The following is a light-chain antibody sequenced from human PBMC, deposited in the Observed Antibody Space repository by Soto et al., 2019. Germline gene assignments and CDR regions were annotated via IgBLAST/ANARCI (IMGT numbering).Light chain of an antibody. CDR3: SSYTSSSTLFYV. CDR2: DVS. Sequence: QSALTQPASVSGSPGQSITISCTETSSDVGGYNYVSWYQQHPGKAPKLMIYDVSNRPSGVSNRFSGSKSGNTASLTISGLQAEDEADYYCSSYTSSSTLFYVFGTGTKLTVL. J-gene: IGLJ1*01. V-gene: IGLV2-14*01. CDR1: SSDVGGYNY.